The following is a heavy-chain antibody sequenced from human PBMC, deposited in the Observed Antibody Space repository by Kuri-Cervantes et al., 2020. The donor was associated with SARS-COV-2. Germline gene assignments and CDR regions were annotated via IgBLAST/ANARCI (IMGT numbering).Heavy chain of an antibody. CDR1: GYTFTSYG. Sequence: ASVKVSCKASGYTFTSYGISWARQAPGQGLEWMGWISAYNGNTNYAQKLQGRVTMTTDTSTSTAYMELRSLRSDDTAVYYCARERGSWYVPLRTYYYYYMDVWGKGTTVTVSS. CDR2: ISAYNGNT. CDR3: ARERGSWYVPLRTYYYYYMDV. J-gene: IGHJ6*03. V-gene: IGHV1-18*01. D-gene: IGHD6-13*01.